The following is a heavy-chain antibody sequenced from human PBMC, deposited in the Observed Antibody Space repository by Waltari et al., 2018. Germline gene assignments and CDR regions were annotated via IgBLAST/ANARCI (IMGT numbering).Heavy chain of an antibody. CDR1: GGTFSSYP. J-gene: IGHJ3*02. CDR3: ARADPSGWVRGDAFDI. D-gene: IGHD6-19*01. CDR2: IIPIFGTA. Sequence: QVQLVQSGAEVKKPGSSVKFSCKASGGTFSSYPISWVRQAPGQGLEWMGGIIPIFGTANYAQKFQGRVTITADESTSTAYMELSSLRSEDTAVYYCARADPSGWVRGDAFDIWGQGTMVTVSS. V-gene: IGHV1-69*12.